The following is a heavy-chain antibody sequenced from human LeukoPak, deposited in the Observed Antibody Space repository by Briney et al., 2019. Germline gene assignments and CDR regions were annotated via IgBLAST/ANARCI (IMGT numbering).Heavy chain of an antibody. V-gene: IGHV1-18*01. Sequence: ASVKVSCKASGYTFTSYGISWVRQAPGQGLEWMGWISAYNGNTNYAQKLQGRVTMTTDTSTSTAYMELRSLRSDDTAVYYCARFRSGYCSGGSCLGWFDPWGQGTLVTVSS. J-gene: IGHJ5*02. D-gene: IGHD2-15*01. CDR1: GYTFTSYG. CDR3: ARFRSGYCSGGSCLGWFDP. CDR2: ISAYNGNT.